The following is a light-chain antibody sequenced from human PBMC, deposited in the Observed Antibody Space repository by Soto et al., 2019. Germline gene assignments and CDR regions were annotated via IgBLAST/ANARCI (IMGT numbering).Light chain of an antibody. CDR1: QSVSSK. CDR2: GAS. Sequence: EIVMTQSPATLSVSPGERATLSCRASQSVSSKLAWYQQKPGQAPRLLIHGASTRATGIPARFTGSGPGTEFTLTISSLQSEDFAVYYCQQYNNWPPITFGQGTRLEIK. V-gene: IGKV3D-15*01. CDR3: QQYNNWPPIT. J-gene: IGKJ5*01.